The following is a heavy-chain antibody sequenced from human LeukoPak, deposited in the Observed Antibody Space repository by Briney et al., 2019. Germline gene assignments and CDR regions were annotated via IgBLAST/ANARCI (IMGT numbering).Heavy chain of an antibody. J-gene: IGHJ6*03. CDR2: INPSGGST. Sequence: ASVKVSCKASGYTFTSYYMHWVRQAPGQGLEWMGIINPSGGSTSYAQKFQGRVTMTRDTSTSTVYMELSSLRSEDTAVYYCARDWVGATSDYYYMDVWGKGTTVTVSS. CDR3: ARDWVGATSDYYYMDV. V-gene: IGHV1-46*01. CDR1: GYTFTSYY. D-gene: IGHD1-26*01.